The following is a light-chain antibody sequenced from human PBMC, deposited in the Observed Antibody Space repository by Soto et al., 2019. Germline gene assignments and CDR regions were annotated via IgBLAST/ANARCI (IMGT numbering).Light chain of an antibody. V-gene: IGLV1-40*01. CDR1: SSNIGAGYE. J-gene: IGLJ1*01. Sequence: QSVLTQPPSVSEAPGQRVTISCTGSSSNIGAGYEAHWYQQVPGTAPKLLIYENNNRPSGVPDRFSGSKSGTSASLAITGLQAEDEAEYYCQSYDSSLSGYVFGTGTKLTVI. CDR2: ENN. CDR3: QSYDSSLSGYV.